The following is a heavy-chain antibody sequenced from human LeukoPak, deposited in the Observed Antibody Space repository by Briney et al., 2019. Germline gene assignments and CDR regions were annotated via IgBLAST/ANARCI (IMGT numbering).Heavy chain of an antibody. J-gene: IGHJ4*02. V-gene: IGHV1-2*04. D-gene: IGHD2-21*01. CDR2: INPNSGGT. CDR3: AADGLFGYFDY. CDR1: GYTFTGYY. Sequence: ASVKVSCKASGYTFTGYYMHWVRQAPGQGLEWMGWINPNSGGTNYAQKFQGWVTITRDMSTSTAYMELSSLRSEDTAVYYCAADGLFGYFDYWGQGTLVTVSS.